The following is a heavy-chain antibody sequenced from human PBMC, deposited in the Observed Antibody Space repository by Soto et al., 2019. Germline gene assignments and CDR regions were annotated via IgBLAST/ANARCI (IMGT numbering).Heavy chain of an antibody. J-gene: IGHJ4*02. V-gene: IGHV3-23*01. CDR3: AKDRLAGNFDY. CDR1: GFTFNNYA. CDR2: ISNTGGGT. Sequence: EVQLLDSGGGLVQPGGSLGLSCAASGFTFNNYAMKWVRQAPGMGLEWVATISNTGGGTYYADSVKGRFTISRDNSKNTLYLQMSSLRVEDTAVYYCAKDRLAGNFDYWGQGTQVTVSS.